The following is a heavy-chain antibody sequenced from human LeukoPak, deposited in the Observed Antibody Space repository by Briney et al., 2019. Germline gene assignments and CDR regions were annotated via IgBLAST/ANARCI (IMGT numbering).Heavy chain of an antibody. D-gene: IGHD2-2*01. CDR2: IYYSGST. V-gene: IGHV4-61*01. CDR1: GGSISSGSYY. J-gene: IGHJ5*02. CDR3: AREALPAAINWFDP. Sequence: SQTLSLTCTVSGGSISSGSYYWSWIRQPPGKGLEWIGNIYYSGSTNYNPSLKSRVTISVDTSKNQFSLKLSSVTAADTAVYYCAREALPAAINWFDPWGQGTLVTVSS.